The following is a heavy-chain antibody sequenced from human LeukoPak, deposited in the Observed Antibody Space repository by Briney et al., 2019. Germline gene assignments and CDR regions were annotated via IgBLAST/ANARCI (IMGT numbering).Heavy chain of an antibody. D-gene: IGHD2/OR15-2a*01. Sequence: PSETLSLTCAVYGGSFSGYYWSWIRQPPGKGLEWIGEINHSGSTNYNPSLKSRVTISVDTSKNQFSLKLSSVTAADTAVYYCARDFYDGRGFDPWGQGTLITVSS. CDR2: INHSGST. CDR3: ARDFYDGRGFDP. CDR1: GGSFSGYY. V-gene: IGHV4-34*01. J-gene: IGHJ5*02.